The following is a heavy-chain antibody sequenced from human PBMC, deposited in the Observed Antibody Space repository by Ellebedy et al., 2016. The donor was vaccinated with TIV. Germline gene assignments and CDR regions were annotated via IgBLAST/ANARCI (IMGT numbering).Heavy chain of an antibody. CDR3: ARKREGTTVTVVGDVFDI. D-gene: IGHD1-14*01. CDR2: IIPIFDVR. CDR1: GGTFGNYA. J-gene: IGHJ3*02. Sequence: ASVKVSCKASGGTFGNYAISWVRQAPGQGLEWLGRIIPIFDVRDYAQELQGRVTITADDSISAVFMELSSLRSEDTAMYYCARKREGTTVTVVGDVFDIWGQGTMVTVSS. V-gene: IGHV1-69*13.